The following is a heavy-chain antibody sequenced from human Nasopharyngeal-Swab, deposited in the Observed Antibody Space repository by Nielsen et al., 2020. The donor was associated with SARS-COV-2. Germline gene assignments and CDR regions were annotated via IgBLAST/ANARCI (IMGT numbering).Heavy chain of an antibody. J-gene: IGHJ4*02. D-gene: IGHD5-18*01. CDR1: GGSISSSNW. V-gene: IGHV4-4*02. CDR3: ARLQGYSYFDY. CDR2: LYHSGRT. Sequence: SETLSLTCAVSGGSISSSNWWSWVRQPPGKGLEWIGELYHSGRTNYNPSLKRRVTISVDKSKNHFSLNLSSVTAADTAVYYCARLQGYSYFDYWGQGTLVTVSS.